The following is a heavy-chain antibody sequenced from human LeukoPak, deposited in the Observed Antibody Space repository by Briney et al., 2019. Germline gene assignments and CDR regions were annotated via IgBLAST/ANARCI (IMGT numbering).Heavy chain of an antibody. CDR3: ARETRFDNWFDP. J-gene: IGHJ5*02. CDR2: IYYSGST. V-gene: IGHV4-39*07. Sequence: SETLSLTCTVSGGSISSSSYYWGWLRQPPGKGLEWIGSIYYSGSTYYNPSLKSRVTISVDTSKNQFSLKLSSVTAADTAVYYCARETRFDNWFDPWGQGTLVTVSS. CDR1: GGSISSSSYY. D-gene: IGHD1-7*01.